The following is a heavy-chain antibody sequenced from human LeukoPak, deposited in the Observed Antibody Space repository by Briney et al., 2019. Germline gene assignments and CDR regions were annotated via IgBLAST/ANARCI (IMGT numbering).Heavy chain of an antibody. Sequence: SQTLSLTCAIPGDSVSSNIAAWNWIRQSPSRGLEWLGRTYYRSKWYNDYAVSVRGRITINPDTSKSQLSLQLNSVTPEDTALYCCGRVSGTIYYYGMDVWGQGTTVTVSS. V-gene: IGHV6-1*01. CDR2: TYYRSKWYN. CDR1: GDSVSSNIAA. D-gene: IGHD3-10*01. J-gene: IGHJ6*02. CDR3: GRVSGTIYYYGMDV.